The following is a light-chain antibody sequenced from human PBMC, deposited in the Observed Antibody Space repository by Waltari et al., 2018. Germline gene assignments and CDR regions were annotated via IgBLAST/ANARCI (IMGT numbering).Light chain of an antibody. Sequence: TVLTQSPGTLSLSPGERATLSCRASQSVSSNDLAWYQQRPGQAPRLLIHGSSSRATGIPDRFSGSGSGTDFTLTISRLEPEDFAVYYCQQYGRSWNTFGQGTKLEIK. J-gene: IGKJ2*01. V-gene: IGKV3-20*01. CDR1: QSVSSND. CDR2: GSS. CDR3: QQYGRSWNT.